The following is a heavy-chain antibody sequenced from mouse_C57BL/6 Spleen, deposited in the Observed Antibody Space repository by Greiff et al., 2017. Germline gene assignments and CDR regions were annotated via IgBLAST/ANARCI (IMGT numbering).Heavy chain of an antibody. D-gene: IGHD4-1*02. V-gene: IGHV10-1*01. CDR1: GFSFNTYA. CDR2: IRSKSNNYAT. J-gene: IGHJ1*03. Sequence: EVQLVESGGGLVQPKGSLKLSCAASGFSFNTYAMNWVRQAPGKGLEWVARIRSKSNNYATYYADSVKDRFTISRDDSESMLYLQMNNLKTEDTAMYYCVRPFQLGRDPYWYFDVWGTGTTVTVSS. CDR3: VRPFQLGRDPYWYFDV.